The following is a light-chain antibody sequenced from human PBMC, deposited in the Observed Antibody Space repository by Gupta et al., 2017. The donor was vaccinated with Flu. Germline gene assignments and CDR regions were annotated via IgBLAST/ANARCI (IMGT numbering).Light chain of an antibody. CDR1: SSDVGGYNY. CDR3: SSYTSSSTPYV. V-gene: IGLV2-14*01. Sequence: GTSSDVGGYNYVSWYQQHPGKAPKLMIYEVSNRPSGVSNRFSGSKSGNTASLTISGLQAEDEADYYCSSYTSSSTPYVFGTGTKVTVL. CDR2: EVS. J-gene: IGLJ1*01.